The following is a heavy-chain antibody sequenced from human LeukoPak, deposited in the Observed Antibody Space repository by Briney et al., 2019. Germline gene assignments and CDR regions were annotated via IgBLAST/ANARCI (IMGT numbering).Heavy chain of an antibody. Sequence: AETLSLTCTVSGGSISSSSYYWDWIRQPPGKGLEWIGSLYYSGSTYYNPSLKSRVTISVDTSKNQFSLKLSSVTAADTAVFYCARRSYYDSSAIFDYWGQGTLVTVSS. CDR3: ARRSYYDSSAIFDY. CDR1: GGSISSSSYY. J-gene: IGHJ4*02. D-gene: IGHD3-22*01. V-gene: IGHV4-39*01. CDR2: LYYSGST.